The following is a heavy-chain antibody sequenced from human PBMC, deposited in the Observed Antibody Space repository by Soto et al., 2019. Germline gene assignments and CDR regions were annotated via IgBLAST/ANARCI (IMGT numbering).Heavy chain of an antibody. CDR3: ARGLELLRVYYMDV. V-gene: IGHV4-34*01. CDR2: INHSGST. Sequence: QVQLQQWGAGLLKPSETLSLTCAVYGGSFSGYYWSWIRQPPGKGLEWIGEINHSGSTNYNPSLTSRVTISVDTSKNQFSLKLSSVTAADTAVYYCARGLELLRVYYMDVWGKGTTVTVSS. J-gene: IGHJ6*03. D-gene: IGHD1-7*01. CDR1: GGSFSGYY.